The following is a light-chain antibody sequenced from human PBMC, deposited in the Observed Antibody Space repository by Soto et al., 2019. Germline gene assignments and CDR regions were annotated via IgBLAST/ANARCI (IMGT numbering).Light chain of an antibody. J-gene: IGKJ3*01. CDR2: GAS. CDR1: QSVSSN. Sequence: IVMTQSPATLSVSPGERATLSCRASQSVSSNLAGYQQKPGQAPRLLIYGASTRATGIPARFSGSASGTEFTLTISSLQSEDFAVYFCQQYNNWPPFTFGPGTKVHIK. V-gene: IGKV3-15*01. CDR3: QQYNNWPPFT.